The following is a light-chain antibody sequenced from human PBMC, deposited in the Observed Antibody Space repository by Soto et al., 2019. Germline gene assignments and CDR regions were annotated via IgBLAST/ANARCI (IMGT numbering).Light chain of an antibody. Sequence: IQMTQSPSSLSASVGDRVTITCRASQSIVRNLNWYQQKPGKAPELLIYTASNLESGVPSRFSGSGSGTDFALTISSLQPEDSAVYYCQQSRSSPLSFGGGTKVDIK. CDR1: QSIVRN. J-gene: IGKJ4*01. CDR2: TAS. V-gene: IGKV1-39*01. CDR3: QQSRSSPLS.